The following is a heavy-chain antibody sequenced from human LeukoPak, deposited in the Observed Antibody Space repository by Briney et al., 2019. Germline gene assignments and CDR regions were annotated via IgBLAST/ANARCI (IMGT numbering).Heavy chain of an antibody. CDR2: INPNSGGT. V-gene: IGHV1-2*02. J-gene: IGHJ5*02. D-gene: IGHD3-10*01. Sequence: ASVTVSCKASGYTFTGYYMHWVRHAPGQGLEWMGWINPNSGGTNYAQKFQGRVTMTRDTSISTAYMELSRLRSDDTAVYYCARDYFSGPIAYYYGSGSFVVGRWFDPWGQGTLVTVSS. CDR1: GYTFTGYY. CDR3: ARDYFSGPIAYYYGSGSFVVGRWFDP.